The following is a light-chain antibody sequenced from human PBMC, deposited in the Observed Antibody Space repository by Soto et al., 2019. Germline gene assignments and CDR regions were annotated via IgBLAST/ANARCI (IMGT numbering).Light chain of an antibody. CDR2: GAS. CDR1: QSVSSN. J-gene: IGKJ1*01. Sequence: EIVMTQSPATLSVSPGERATLSCRASQSVSSNLVWYQQNPGQAPRLLIYGASTRATGIPARFSGSGSGTEFTLTISSLQSEDFAVYYCQQYNNWPPLFGQGTKVEIK. V-gene: IGKV3-15*01. CDR3: QQYNNWPPL.